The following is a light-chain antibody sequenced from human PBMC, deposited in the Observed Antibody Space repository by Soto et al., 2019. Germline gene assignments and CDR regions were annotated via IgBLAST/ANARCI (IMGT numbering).Light chain of an antibody. CDR3: AAWDDSRLGL. Sequence: QSVLTQPPSASGTPGQRVTNSCSGGRSSIGNNYVFWYQQLPGTAPKLLIYKDNKRPSGVPDRFSGSKSGTSASLAISGLRSEDEADYFCAAWDDSRLGLFGGGTKLTVL. CDR2: KDN. V-gene: IGLV1-47*01. CDR1: RSSIGNNY. J-gene: IGLJ3*02.